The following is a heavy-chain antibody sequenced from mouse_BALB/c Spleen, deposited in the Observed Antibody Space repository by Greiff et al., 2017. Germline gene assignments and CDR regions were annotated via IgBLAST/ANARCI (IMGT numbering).Heavy chain of an antibody. CDR2: INPGSGGT. J-gene: IGHJ3*01. D-gene: IGHD1-1*01. CDR3: ARSGYYGSSSWFAY. V-gene: IGHV1-54*01. CDR1: GYAFTNYL. Sequence: QVQLQQSGAELVRPGTSVKVSCKASGYAFTNYLIEWVTQRPGQGLEWIGVINPGSGGTNYNEKFKGKATLTADKSSSTAYMQLSSLTSDDSAVYFCARSGYYGSSSWFAYWGQGTLVTVSA.